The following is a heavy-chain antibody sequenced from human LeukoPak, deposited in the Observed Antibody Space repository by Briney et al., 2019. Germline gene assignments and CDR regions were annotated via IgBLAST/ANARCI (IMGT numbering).Heavy chain of an antibody. CDR1: GGSISSSGYY. V-gene: IGHV4-39*01. D-gene: IGHD3-10*01. Sequence: PSETLSLTCTVSGGSISSSGYYWGWIRQPPGKGLEWIGSIYSSGSTYYNPSLKSRVTISVDTSKNQFSLKLSSVTAAYTAVYYCASPTVRETHYYYMDVWGKGTTVTVSS. CDR2: IYSSGST. CDR3: ASPTVRETHYYYMDV. J-gene: IGHJ6*03.